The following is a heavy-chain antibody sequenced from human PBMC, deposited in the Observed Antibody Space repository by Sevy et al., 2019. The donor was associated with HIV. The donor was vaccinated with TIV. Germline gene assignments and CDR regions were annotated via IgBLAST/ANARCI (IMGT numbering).Heavy chain of an antibody. CDR2: TYYRSEFFY. J-gene: IGHJ6*02. Sequence: QSQTISLTCAISGDSVSSNSAAWSWIRQSPSRGLEWLGRTYYRSEFFYDYAISVKSRITIDPDTSKNQFSLHLNSVTPVDSAVYYCARVMDRELGGQGMDVWGQGTTVAVSS. V-gene: IGHV6-1*01. CDR3: ARVMDRELGGQGMDV. CDR1: GDSVSSNSAA. D-gene: IGHD3-10*01.